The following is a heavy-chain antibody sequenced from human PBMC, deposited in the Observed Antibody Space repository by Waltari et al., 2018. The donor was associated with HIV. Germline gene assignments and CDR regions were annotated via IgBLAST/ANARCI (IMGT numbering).Heavy chain of an antibody. CDR1: GFTFSNYD. CDR2: IGTAGDT. V-gene: IGHV3-13*01. CDR3: VRICKLNCYYYYGMDV. J-gene: IGHJ6*02. Sequence: EVQLVESGGGVVQPGGSLRLSCAASGFTFSNYDMPWVRQATGKGLEWVSGIGTAGDTYYPGSVKGRFTISRENAKNSLHLQMNSLRAGDTAVYYCVRICKLNCYYYYGMDVWGQGTTVTVSS. D-gene: IGHD1-1*01.